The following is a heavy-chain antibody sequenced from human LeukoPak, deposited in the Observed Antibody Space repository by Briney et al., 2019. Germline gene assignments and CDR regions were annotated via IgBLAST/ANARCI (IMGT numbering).Heavy chain of an antibody. V-gene: IGHV3-30-3*01. Sequence: PGGSLRLSCAASGFTFSSYVMHWVRQAPGKGLEWVAVISYDGSNKYYADSVKGRFTISRDNSKNTLYLQMNSLRAEDTAVYYCARGAGGYCSGGSCYTLFDPWGQGTLVTVSS. CDR2: ISYDGSNK. CDR1: GFTFSSYV. J-gene: IGHJ5*02. CDR3: ARGAGGYCSGGSCYTLFDP. D-gene: IGHD2-15*01.